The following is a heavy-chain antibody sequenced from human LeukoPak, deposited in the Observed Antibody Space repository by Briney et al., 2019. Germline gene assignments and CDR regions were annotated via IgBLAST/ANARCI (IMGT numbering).Heavy chain of an antibody. CDR3: ARVGAFDYYYYGLDV. V-gene: IGHV3-53*04. CDR1: GFTVSSNY. J-gene: IGHJ6*02. D-gene: IGHD3-10*01. Sequence: GGSLRLSCAASGFTVSSNYMSWVRQAPGKGLEWVSVIYGGGSTYYAASVKGRFTIPRHNSQNTLYLQMNSLRAQDTAVYYCARVGAFDYYYYGLDVWGPGTTVPVSS. CDR2: IYGGGST.